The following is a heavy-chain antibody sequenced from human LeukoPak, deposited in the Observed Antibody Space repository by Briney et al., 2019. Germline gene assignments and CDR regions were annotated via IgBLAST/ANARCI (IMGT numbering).Heavy chain of an antibody. D-gene: IGHD6-19*01. J-gene: IGHJ1*01. V-gene: IGHV4-38-2*01. CDR1: SYSISSDYY. Sequence: PSETLSLTCDVSSYSISSDYYWGCIRQPPGEGLEWIGSIYDGGSASYNPSLKSRVTISLDTSKKQLSLKLSSVTAADTAVYYCARIVVSGTTGYFRHWGQGTLVTVSS. CDR2: IYDGGSA. CDR3: ARIVVSGTTGYFRH.